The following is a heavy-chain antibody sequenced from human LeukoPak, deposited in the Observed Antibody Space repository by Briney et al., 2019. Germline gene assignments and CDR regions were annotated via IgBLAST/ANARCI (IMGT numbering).Heavy chain of an antibody. J-gene: IGHJ6*02. CDR1: GYTFTGYY. D-gene: IGHD1-20*01. CDR3: ARDVTGTAYYYYYYGMDV. Sequence: ASVKVSCKASGYTFTGYYMRWVRQAPGQGLEWMGWINPNSGGTNYAQKFQGWVTMTRDTSISTAYMELSRLRSDDTAVYYCARDVTGTAYYYYYYGMDVWGQGTTVTVSS. CDR2: INPNSGGT. V-gene: IGHV1-2*04.